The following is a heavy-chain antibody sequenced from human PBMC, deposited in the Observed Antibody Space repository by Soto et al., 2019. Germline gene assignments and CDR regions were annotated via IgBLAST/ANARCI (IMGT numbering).Heavy chain of an antibody. D-gene: IGHD3-10*01. CDR3: ERDSGYYYYGMDV. CDR2: IYSGVST. J-gene: IGHJ6*02. CDR1: GFSVSSNY. V-gene: IGHV3-53*01. Sequence: ECLEISCAACGFSVSSNYVSWVRQAPGKGLEWVSVIYSGVSTYYADSVKGRFTISRDNSKNTLYLQMNSLRAEDTAVYYCERDSGYYYYGMDVWAQGTTVTVSS.